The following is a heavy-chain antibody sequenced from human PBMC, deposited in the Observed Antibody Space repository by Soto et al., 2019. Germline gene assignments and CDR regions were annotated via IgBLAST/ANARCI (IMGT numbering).Heavy chain of an antibody. CDR3: AIGPGGPDGPGDY. CDR1: GYTFTSYA. V-gene: IGHV1-3*01. J-gene: IGHJ4*02. D-gene: IGHD2-15*01. Sequence: QVQLVQSGAEVKKPGASVKVSCKACGYTFTSYAMHWVRQAPGQRREWMGWINAGNGNRKYSQKFQGRVTITRDTSANTAYMELSSLRSEDTAVYYCAIGPGGPDGPGDYWGQGTLVTVSS. CDR2: INAGNGNR.